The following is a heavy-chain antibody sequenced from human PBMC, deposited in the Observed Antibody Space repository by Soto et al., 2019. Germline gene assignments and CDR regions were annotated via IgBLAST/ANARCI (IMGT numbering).Heavy chain of an antibody. V-gene: IGHV1-46*01. CDR3: ARPLIGNTIDL. CDR1: GYTFFKYF. Sequence: GASVKVSCKASGYTFFKYFIHWVRQAPGQGLEWIGIINPSRGSATYGPIFQGRVSLTTDMPTSTVYMELSSLRSEDTAIYYCARPLIGNTIDLWGQGTPVTVSS. CDR2: INPSRGSA. J-gene: IGHJ3*01. D-gene: IGHD1-7*01.